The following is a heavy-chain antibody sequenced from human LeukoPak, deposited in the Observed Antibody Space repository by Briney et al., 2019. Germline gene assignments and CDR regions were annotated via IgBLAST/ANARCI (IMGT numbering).Heavy chain of an antibody. Sequence: ASVKVSCKASGYTFTSFDINWVRQATGQGLEWMGWMNPNSGNTGYAQKFQGRVTMTRNTSISTACMELSSLRSEDTAIYYCARRTGTPLLFDLWGRGTLVTVSS. CDR1: GYTFTSFD. V-gene: IGHV1-8*01. D-gene: IGHD1-1*01. J-gene: IGHJ2*01. CDR2: MNPNSGNT. CDR3: ARRTGTPLLFDL.